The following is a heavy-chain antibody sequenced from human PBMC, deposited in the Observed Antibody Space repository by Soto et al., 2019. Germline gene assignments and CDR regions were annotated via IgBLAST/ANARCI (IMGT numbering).Heavy chain of an antibody. CDR2: IYYGGTT. J-gene: IGHJ4*02. CDR3: ARQDYDSVTYWA. Sequence: SDTLSLTCAVSGGSISSGGYSWSWIRQPPGKGLEWIGYIYYGGTTKYNPSLNSRVTISVGTSKNQFSLKLTSVTAADTAVYYCARQDYDSVTYWAWGQGTLVTVSS. CDR1: GGSISSGGYS. V-gene: IGHV4-30-2*03. D-gene: IGHD3-22*01.